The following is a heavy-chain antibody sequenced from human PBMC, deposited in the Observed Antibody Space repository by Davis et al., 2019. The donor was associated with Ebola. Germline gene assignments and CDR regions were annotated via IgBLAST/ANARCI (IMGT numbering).Heavy chain of an antibody. D-gene: IGHD6-19*01. J-gene: IGHJ4*02. CDR2: LFNSGRT. CDR3: ARAWGSVTNGWYDILDY. Sequence: PSETLSLTCTVSGGSFSSTSFSWGWVRQPPSQGLEWIGNLFNSGRTFYSPSLKGRVTMSVDTSKNQFSLKLTSVTAADTAVYYCARAWGSVTNGWYDILDYWGQGTLVTVSS. V-gene: IGHV4-39*07. CDR1: GGSFSSTSFS.